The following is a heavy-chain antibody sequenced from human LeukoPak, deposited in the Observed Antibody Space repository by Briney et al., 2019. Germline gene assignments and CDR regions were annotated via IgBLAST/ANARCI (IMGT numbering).Heavy chain of an antibody. J-gene: IGHJ4*02. CDR1: GFSLSTSGVG. CDR3: VHRRSGMGSIFFDS. D-gene: IGHD5-24*01. V-gene: IGHV2-5*01. CDR2: INSNDDK. Sequence: SGPTLVNPTQTLTLTCTFSGFSLSTSGVGVVWIRQPPGKGLEWLALINSNDDKRYRPSLKSRLTITKDTSKNQVILTMTNMDPVDTATYYCVHRRSGMGSIFFDSWGQGTPVSVSS.